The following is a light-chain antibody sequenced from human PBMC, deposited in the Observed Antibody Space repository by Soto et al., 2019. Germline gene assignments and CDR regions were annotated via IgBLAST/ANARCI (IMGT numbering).Light chain of an antibody. J-gene: IGLJ1*01. Sequence: QSALTQPASVSGSPGQSITISCTGTSSDVGSGNVVSWYQHYPGKAHQLMIYEGFNRPSGVSSRFSGSRSGNTASLTISGLQAEDEAYYYCCSHAGGDTYVFGTGTKLTVL. CDR2: EGF. V-gene: IGLV2-23*01. CDR3: CSHAGGDTYV. CDR1: SSDVGSGNV.